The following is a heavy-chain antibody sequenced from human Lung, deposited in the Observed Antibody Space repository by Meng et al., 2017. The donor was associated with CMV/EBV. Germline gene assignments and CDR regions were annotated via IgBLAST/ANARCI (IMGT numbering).Heavy chain of an antibody. J-gene: IGHJ6*02. CDR3: ARVLAEREDYYYGMDV. V-gene: IGHV3-30*04. D-gene: IGHD1-26*01. CDR2: ISSDGSKK. Sequence: GGSXRLXCAASGFTFNTYGVHWVRQAPGKGLEWVAVISSDGSKKYYADSVKGRFTISRDNSKNTLYLQMNSLRPEDTAVYFCARVLAEREDYYYGMDVWGQGXTVTVSS. CDR1: GFTFNTYG.